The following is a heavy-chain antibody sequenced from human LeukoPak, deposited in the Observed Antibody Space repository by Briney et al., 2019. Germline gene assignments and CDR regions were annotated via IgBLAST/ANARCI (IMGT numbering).Heavy chain of an antibody. Sequence: GASVKVSCKASGYTFTSYGINWVRQAPGQGLEWMGWIGAYNGNTNYAQKLQGRVTMTTDTSTSTAYMELRSLRSDDTAVYYCARGVLLWFGELLPHFDYWGQGTLVTVSS. CDR2: IGAYNGNT. CDR1: GYTFTSYG. CDR3: ARGVLLWFGELLPHFDY. J-gene: IGHJ4*02. V-gene: IGHV1-18*01. D-gene: IGHD3-10*01.